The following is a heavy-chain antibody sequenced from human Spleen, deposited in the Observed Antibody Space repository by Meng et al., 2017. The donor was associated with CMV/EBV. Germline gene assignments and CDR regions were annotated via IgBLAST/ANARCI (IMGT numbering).Heavy chain of an antibody. D-gene: IGHD2-2*01. J-gene: IGHJ6*02. CDR2: INHSGST. V-gene: IGHV4-34*01. CDR1: GGPFSGFY. Sequence: WDTLPLTCAAYGGPFSGFYWSWIRQPPGKGLEWIGEINHSGSTNYNPSLKSRVTISVDTSKNQFSLKLSSVTAADTAVYYCARGRVIPAAYYYYYCYGMDVWGQGTTVTVSS. CDR3: ARGRVIPAAYYYYYCYGMDV.